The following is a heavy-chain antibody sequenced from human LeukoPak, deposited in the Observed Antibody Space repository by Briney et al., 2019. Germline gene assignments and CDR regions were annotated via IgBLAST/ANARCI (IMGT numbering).Heavy chain of an antibody. V-gene: IGHV3-23*01. J-gene: IGHJ6*03. CDR2: ISGSGGST. CDR3: AKVARDLPAPYYYYYMDV. Sequence: PGGSLRLSCAASGFTFSSYAMSWVRQAPGKGLEWVSVISGSGGSTYYADSVKGRFTISRDNSKNTLYLQMNSLRAEDTAVYYCAKVARDLPAPYYYYYMDVWGKGTTVTVSS. CDR1: GFTFSSYA. D-gene: IGHD2-2*01.